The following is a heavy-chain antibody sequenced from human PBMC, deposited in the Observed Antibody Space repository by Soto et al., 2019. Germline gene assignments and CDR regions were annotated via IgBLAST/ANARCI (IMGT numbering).Heavy chain of an antibody. J-gene: IGHJ4*02. CDR3: ATPERRYCGGDCYTLDY. V-gene: IGHV1-24*01. CDR2: FDPEDGET. D-gene: IGHD2-21*02. Sequence: ASVKVSCKVSGYTLTELSMHWVRQAPGKGLEWMGGFDPEDGETIYAQKFQGRVTMTEDTSTDTAYMELSSLRSEDTAVYYCATPERRYCGGDCYTLDYWGQGTLVTVS. CDR1: GYTLTELS.